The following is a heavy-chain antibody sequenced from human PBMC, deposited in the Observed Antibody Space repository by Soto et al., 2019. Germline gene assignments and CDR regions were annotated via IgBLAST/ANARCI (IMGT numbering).Heavy chain of an antibody. CDR3: ARGGEGYXFGAVY. Sequence: ASVKVSCEASGGGNLRDYRTTWVRRAPGQGLEWMGGIIPKLGSANYAQKFQGRVTITADESTNSVYMELRSLRSDDTAVYYCARGGEGYXFGAVYWRQGTPVTVSS. D-gene: IGHD5-12*01. CDR2: IIPKLGSA. CDR1: GGGNLRDYR. J-gene: IGHJ4*02. V-gene: IGHV1-69*13.